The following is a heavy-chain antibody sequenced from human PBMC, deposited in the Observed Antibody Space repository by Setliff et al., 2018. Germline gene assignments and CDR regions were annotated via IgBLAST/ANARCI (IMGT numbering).Heavy chain of an antibody. J-gene: IGHJ6*02. CDR3: ARVRKNDDSNNWYGASYYSYHYAIDV. CDR2: ISADNGNT. V-gene: IGHV1-18*01. Sequence: ASVKVSCKASGYTFTTYGISWVRQAPGQGLEWMGWISADNGNTNYAQNLQGRVTMTTDTSTSTAYMELRSLRSDDTAIYYCARVRKNDDSNNWYGASYYSYHYAIDVWGLGTTVTVSS. CDR1: GYTFTTYG. D-gene: IGHD6-13*01.